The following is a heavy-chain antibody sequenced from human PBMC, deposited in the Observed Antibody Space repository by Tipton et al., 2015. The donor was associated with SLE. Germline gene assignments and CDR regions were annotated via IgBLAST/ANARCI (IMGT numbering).Heavy chain of an antibody. CDR3: ARDGPYYDFWSGMGAFDI. Sequence: TLSLTCAVYGGSFSGYYWSWVRQPPGKGLEWSGEIKHSGSTNYNPSLKSRVTISVDTSKNQFSLMLRSVTAADTAVYYCARDGPYYDFWSGMGAFDIWGQGTMVTVSS. CDR1: GGSFSGYY. V-gene: IGHV4-34*01. D-gene: IGHD3-3*01. J-gene: IGHJ3*02. CDR2: IKHSGST.